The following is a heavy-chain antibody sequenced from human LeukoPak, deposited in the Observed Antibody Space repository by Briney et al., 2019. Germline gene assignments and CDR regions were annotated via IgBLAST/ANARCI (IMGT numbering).Heavy chain of an antibody. Sequence: ASVKVSCKASGYTFTDYYMHWVRQAPGQGLEWMGWINPNSGGTNYALKFQGRVTMTRDTSINTVYMEVSRLTSDDTAVYFCARKKGDYWGQGTLVTVST. CDR1: GYTFTDYY. CDR2: INPNSGGT. CDR3: ARKKGDY. V-gene: IGHV1-2*02. J-gene: IGHJ4*02.